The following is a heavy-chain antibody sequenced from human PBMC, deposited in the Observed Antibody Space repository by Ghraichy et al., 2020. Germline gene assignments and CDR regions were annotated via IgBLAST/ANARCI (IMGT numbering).Heavy chain of an antibody. D-gene: IGHD3-10*01. J-gene: IGHJ6*03. CDR2: IYYSGST. CDR1: GGSISSSSYY. V-gene: IGHV4-39*07. CDR3: ARDLRGPLYYYYYYMDV. Sequence: SQTLSLTCTVSGGSISSSSYYWGWIRQPPGKGLEWIGSIYYSGSTYYNPSLKSRVTISVDTSKNQFSLKLSSVTAADTAVYYCARDLRGPLYYYYYYMDVWGKGTTVNVSS.